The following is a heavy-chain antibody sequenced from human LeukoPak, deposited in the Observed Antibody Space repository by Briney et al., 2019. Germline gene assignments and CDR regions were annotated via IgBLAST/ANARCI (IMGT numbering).Heavy chain of an antibody. D-gene: IGHD3-22*01. CDR2: IYPGDSDT. J-gene: IGHJ3*02. CDR3: ARQQDSSGYYYDVFDI. V-gene: IGHV5-51*01. Sequence: GESLKISCKGSGYSFTSYWIGWVRQMPGKGLEWMGIIYPGDSDTRYSPSFQGQVTISADKSISTAYLQWSSLKASDTAMYCCARQQDSSGYYYDVFDIWGQGTMVTVSS. CDR1: GYSFTSYW.